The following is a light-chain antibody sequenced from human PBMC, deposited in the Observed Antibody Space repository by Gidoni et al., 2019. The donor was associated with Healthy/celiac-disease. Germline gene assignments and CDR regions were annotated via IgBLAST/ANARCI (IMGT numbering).Light chain of an antibody. CDR1: QSVSSSY. CDR3: QQYGSSPRT. J-gene: IGKJ1*01. CDR2: GAS. Sequence: EIVLTQSPGTLSLSPGERATLSCRASQSVSSSYLAWYQPKPGQAPRLLIYGASSRATGIPDRFSGSGSGTDFTLTISRLEPEDFAVYYCQQYGSSPRTCGQGTKVEIK. V-gene: IGKV3-20*01.